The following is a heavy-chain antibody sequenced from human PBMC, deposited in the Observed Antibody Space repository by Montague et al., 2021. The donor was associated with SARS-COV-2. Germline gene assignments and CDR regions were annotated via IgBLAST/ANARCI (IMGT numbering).Heavy chain of an antibody. Sequence: SETLSLTCTVSGGSISSYYWSWIRQPPGKGLEWIGYMYYSGSTNYNPSLKSRVTLSVDTSKNQFSLKLSSVTAADTAVYYRARDFDYWGRGTLVTVSS. CDR1: GGSISSYY. CDR2: MYYSGST. J-gene: IGHJ4*02. CDR3: ARDFDY. V-gene: IGHV4-59*13.